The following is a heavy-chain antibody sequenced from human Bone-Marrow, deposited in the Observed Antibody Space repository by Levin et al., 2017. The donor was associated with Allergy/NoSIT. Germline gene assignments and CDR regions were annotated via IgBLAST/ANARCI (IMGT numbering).Heavy chain of an antibody. CDR3: ARTEGEAFDV. CDR1: GYSFTHYW. V-gene: IGHV5-10-1*01. Sequence: PGESLKISCRVSGYSFTHYWIVWVRQMPGKGLEWMGRIGPGDSYSNYSPSFQGHVTFSVDKSISTAYLQWSSLKARDTAMYYCARTEGEAFDVWGQGTMVTVSS. J-gene: IGHJ3*01. CDR2: IGPGDSYS.